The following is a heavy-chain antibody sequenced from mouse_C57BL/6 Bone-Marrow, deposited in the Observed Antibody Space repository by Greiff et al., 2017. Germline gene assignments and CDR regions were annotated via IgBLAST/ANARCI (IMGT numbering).Heavy chain of an antibody. J-gene: IGHJ1*03. V-gene: IGHV1-85*01. CDR2: SYPRYGST. CDR1: GYTFTSYD. CDR3: ARLGFNGSSGDWYFDV. D-gene: IGHD1-1*01. Sequence: QVQLQQSGPELVKPGASVKLSCKASGYTFTSYDINWVKQRPGPGLELIGWSYPRYGSTKYNEKFKGKATLTVDTTSSTTYMELHSLTSDDSAVYFCARLGFNGSSGDWYFDVWGTGTTVTVSS.